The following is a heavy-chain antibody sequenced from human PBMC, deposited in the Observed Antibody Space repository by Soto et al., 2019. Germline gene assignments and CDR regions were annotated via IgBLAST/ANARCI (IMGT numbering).Heavy chain of an antibody. D-gene: IGHD3-22*01. J-gene: IGHJ6*02. CDR1: GYTFTNYG. CDR2: ISAYNGNT. Sequence: QVHLVQSGAEVKKPGASVKVSCKASGYTFTNYGITWVRQAPGQGLEWMGWISAYNGNTNYAQKLQGRGTMTTDNTTSTADMELRSLRCADTAVEYCAGVSVVITLFRPYYVMDVWGQGTTVTVSS. V-gene: IGHV1-18*01. CDR3: AGVSVVITLFRPYYVMDV.